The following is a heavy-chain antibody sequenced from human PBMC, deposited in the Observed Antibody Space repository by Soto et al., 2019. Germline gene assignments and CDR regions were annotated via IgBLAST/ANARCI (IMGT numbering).Heavy chain of an antibody. J-gene: IGHJ4*02. V-gene: IGHV1-3*01. CDR3: ARGGPTIFDSDFDY. D-gene: IGHD3-3*01. CDR2: INAGNGNT. Sequence: ASVKVSCKASGYTFTSYAMHWVRQAPGQRLEWMGWINAGNGNTKYSQKFQGRVTITRDTSASTAYMELSSLRSDDTAVYYCARGGPTIFDSDFDYWGQGTLVTVSS. CDR1: GYTFTSYA.